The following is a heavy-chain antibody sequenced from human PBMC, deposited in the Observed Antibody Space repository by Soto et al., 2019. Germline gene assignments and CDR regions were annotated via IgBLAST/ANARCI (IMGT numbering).Heavy chain of an antibody. CDR3: ASGGRDYSNFTFYYYYMDV. CDR2: ISSSSSYI. J-gene: IGHJ6*03. CDR1: GFTFCSYS. V-gene: IGHV3-21*01. Sequence: EVQLVESGGGLVKPGGSLRLSCAASGFTFCSYSMNWVRQAPGKGLEWVSSISSSSSYIYYADSVKGRFTISRDNAKNSLYLQMNSLRAEDTAVYYCASGGRDYSNFTFYYYYMDVWGKGTTVTVSS. D-gene: IGHD4-4*01.